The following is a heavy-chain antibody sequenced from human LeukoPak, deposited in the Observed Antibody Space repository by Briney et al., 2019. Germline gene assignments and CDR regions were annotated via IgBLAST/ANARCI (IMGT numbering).Heavy chain of an antibody. D-gene: IGHD1-26*01. Sequence: ASVKVSCKASGYTFTGYYIHWVRQAPGQGLEWMGWINPNSGGTNYAQKFQGRVTMTRDTSISTAYMELSRLRSDDTAVYYCARAPRYSENLVDPWGQGTLVTVSS. CDR3: ARAPRYSENLVDP. V-gene: IGHV1-2*02. CDR2: INPNSGGT. CDR1: GYTFTGYY. J-gene: IGHJ5*02.